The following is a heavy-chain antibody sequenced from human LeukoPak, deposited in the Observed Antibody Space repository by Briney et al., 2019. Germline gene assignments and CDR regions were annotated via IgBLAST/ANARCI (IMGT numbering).Heavy chain of an antibody. V-gene: IGHV1-24*01. CDR3: ATDSAYGSGSYPDY. D-gene: IGHD3-10*01. CDR1: GYTLTEIS. J-gene: IGHJ4*02. CDR2: FDPEDGET. Sequence: ASVKVSGMVSGYTLTEISMHWVRQAPGKGLEWMGGFDPEDGETIYAQKFQGRVTMTEDTSTDTAYMELSSLRSEDTAVYYCATDSAYGSGSYPDYWGQGTLVTVSS.